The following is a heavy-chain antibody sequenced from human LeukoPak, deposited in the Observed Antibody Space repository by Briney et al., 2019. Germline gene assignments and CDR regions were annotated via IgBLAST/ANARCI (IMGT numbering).Heavy chain of an antibody. V-gene: IGHV4-34*01. CDR2: INLGGST. CDR3: ATSTKAVRPDSWDS. CDR1: GGSFDGYS. J-gene: IGHJ4*02. Sequence: PSETLSLTCATSGGSFDGYSWSWIRQSPGEGLEWIGEINLGGSTNYNPSLKSRVTMTIDTPKREVFLKLTSVTAADTSIYFCATSTKAVRPDSWDSWGQGTLVSVSS. D-gene: IGHD6-6*01.